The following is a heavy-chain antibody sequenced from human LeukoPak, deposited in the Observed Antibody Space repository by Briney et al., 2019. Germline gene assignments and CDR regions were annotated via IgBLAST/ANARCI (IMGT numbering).Heavy chain of an antibody. J-gene: IGHJ4*02. V-gene: IGHV4-59*08. Sequence: PSETLSLTCTVSGGSISSYHWSWIRQPPGKGLEWIGYIYYSGSTNYNPSLKSRVTISVDTSKNQFSLKLSSVTAADSAVYYCARYLLGGSNDYWGQGTLVTVSS. CDR2: IYYSGST. CDR1: GGSISSYH. CDR3: ARYLLGGSNDY. D-gene: IGHD4-23*01.